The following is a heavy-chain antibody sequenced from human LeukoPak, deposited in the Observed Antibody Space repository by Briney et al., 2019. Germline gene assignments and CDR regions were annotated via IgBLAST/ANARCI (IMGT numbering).Heavy chain of an antibody. CDR2: NIPVLNIT. CDR1: GYTLNSFA. V-gene: IGHV1-69*04. CDR3: ARDQGLTAPPPYGLDV. J-gene: IGHJ6*02. Sequence: GASVKVSCKTSGYTLNSFAITWVRQAPGQWLEWIGRNIPVLNITSYAQKLQGRVTIAADTSTSTVYMELSSLRSGETAVYYCARDQGLTAPPPYGLDVWGQGTTVIVSS. D-gene: IGHD5-18*01.